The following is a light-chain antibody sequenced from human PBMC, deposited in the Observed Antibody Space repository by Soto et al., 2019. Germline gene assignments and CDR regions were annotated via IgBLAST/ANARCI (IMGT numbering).Light chain of an antibody. J-gene: IGLJ1*01. CDR2: GNI. CDR1: SSNIGAGYD. CDR3: QSYDSSLSADYV. V-gene: IGLV1-40*01. Sequence: QSVLTQPPSVSGAPGQRVTISCTGSSSNIGAGYDVHWYQQLPGTAPKLLIYGNINRPSGVPDRFSGSKSGTSASPAITGLQAEDEADYYCQSYDSSLSADYVFGTGTKLTVL.